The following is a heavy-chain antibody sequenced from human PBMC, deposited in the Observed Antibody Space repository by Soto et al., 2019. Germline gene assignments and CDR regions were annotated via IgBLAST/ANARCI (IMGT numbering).Heavy chain of an antibody. J-gene: IGHJ4*02. Sequence: KASETLSLTCTVSGGSISSGGYYWTWIRQHPGKGLEWIGYIYPSGSTHYNPSLKSRVTISVDTSKNQFSLKLSSVTAADTAVYYCARHPTTKAPDYWGQGTLVTVSS. D-gene: IGHD4-17*01. CDR2: IYPSGST. CDR3: ARHPTTKAPDY. CDR1: GGSISSGGYY. V-gene: IGHV4-39*01.